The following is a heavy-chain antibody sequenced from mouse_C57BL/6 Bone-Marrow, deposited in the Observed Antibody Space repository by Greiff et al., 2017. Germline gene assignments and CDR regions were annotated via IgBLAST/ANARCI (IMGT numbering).Heavy chain of an antibody. CDR3: ARGGYYAMDY. Sequence: VKLMESGPGLVAPSQSLSITCTVSGFSLTSYGVHWVRQPPGKGLEWLVVLWSDGSTTYNSALKSRPGISKDNSKSQVFLIMNSLQTDDTAMYYCARGGYYAMDYWGQGTSVTVSS. CDR2: LWSDGST. V-gene: IGHV2-6*03. CDR1: GFSLTSYG. J-gene: IGHJ4*01.